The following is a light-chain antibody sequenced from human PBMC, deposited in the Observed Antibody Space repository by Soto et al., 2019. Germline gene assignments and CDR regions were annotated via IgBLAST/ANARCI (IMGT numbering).Light chain of an antibody. Sequence: DIQLTQSPSFLSASVGDRVTITCRASQGISSYLAWYQQKPGKAPKLLIYAASTLQSGVPSRFSGSGSGTEFTLTISSLQPEDFATYYCQQLGTFGQGTKLAIK. J-gene: IGKJ2*02. CDR3: QQLGT. V-gene: IGKV1-9*01. CDR2: AAS. CDR1: QGISSY.